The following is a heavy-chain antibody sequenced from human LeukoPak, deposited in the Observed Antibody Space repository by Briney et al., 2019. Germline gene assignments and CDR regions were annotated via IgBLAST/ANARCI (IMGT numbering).Heavy chain of an antibody. CDR2: ISGSGGST. J-gene: IGHJ3*02. Sequence: VGSLRLSCAASAFTFSTYAMSWVRQAPGKGLEWVSAISGSGGSTYYADSVKGRFTISRDNSKNTLYLQMNSLRAEDTAVYYCAKDGGGWDIVVVPAAMMLVAFDIWGQGTMVTVSS. V-gene: IGHV3-23*01. CDR3: AKDGGGWDIVVVPAAMMLVAFDI. D-gene: IGHD2-2*01. CDR1: AFTFSTYA.